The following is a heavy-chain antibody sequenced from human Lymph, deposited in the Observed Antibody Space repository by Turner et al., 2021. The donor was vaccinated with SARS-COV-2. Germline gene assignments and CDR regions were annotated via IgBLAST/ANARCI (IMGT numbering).Heavy chain of an antibody. V-gene: IGHV1-69*10. CDR1: GGTFSTYV. Sequence: QVQLVQSGAEVKKPGSSVKVSCKASGGTFSTYVISWVRQAPGQGLEWMGGIIPILGRANYAQKFQGRVTITADKSTSTAYMERSSLRSEDTAVYHCARRHSGNYDAFDIWGQGTMVTVSS. D-gene: IGHD1-26*01. CDR3: ARRHSGNYDAFDI. CDR2: IIPILGRA. J-gene: IGHJ3*02.